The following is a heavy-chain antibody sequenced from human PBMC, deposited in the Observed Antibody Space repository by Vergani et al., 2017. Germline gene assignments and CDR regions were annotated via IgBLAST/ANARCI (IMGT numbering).Heavy chain of an antibody. CDR1: GGSISSSSYY. V-gene: IGHV4-39*01. CDR2: IYYSGST. CDR3: ARHGYSSSWYGLYGMDV. Sequence: QLQLQESGPGLVKPSETLSLTCTVSGGSISSSSYYWGWIRKPPGKGLEWIGSIYYSGSTYYNPPLKSRVTISVDTSKNQFSLKLSSVTAADTAVYYCARHGYSSSWYGLYGMDVWGQGTTVTVSS. J-gene: IGHJ6*02. D-gene: IGHD6-13*01.